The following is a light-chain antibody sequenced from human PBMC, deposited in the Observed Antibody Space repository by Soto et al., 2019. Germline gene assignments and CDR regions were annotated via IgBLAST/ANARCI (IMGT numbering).Light chain of an antibody. J-gene: IGKJ5*01. CDR1: RYISIY. V-gene: IGKV3-15*01. Sequence: EIVMTPAAATPSASQGDTATLSCRASRYISIYLAWYQHKPGQSPTLLIHGASTRATGVPPRFSGSGSGTEFTLTISSLQSEDFGIYYCQQNHDWVGFGQGTRLEIK. CDR3: QQNHDWVG. CDR2: GAS.